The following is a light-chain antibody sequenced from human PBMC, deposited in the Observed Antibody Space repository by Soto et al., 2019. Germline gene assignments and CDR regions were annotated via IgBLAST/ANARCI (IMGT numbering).Light chain of an antibody. V-gene: IGKV3-15*01. CDR2: GAS. Sequence: EIVMTQSPATLSVSPGERATLSCRASQSVSSNLAWYQQKPGKAPRLLIYGASTRATGIPARFSGSGSGTQFTLTISSLQSEDFAVYYCQKYNNWPITFGQGTRLEI. J-gene: IGKJ5*01. CDR3: QKYNNWPIT. CDR1: QSVSSN.